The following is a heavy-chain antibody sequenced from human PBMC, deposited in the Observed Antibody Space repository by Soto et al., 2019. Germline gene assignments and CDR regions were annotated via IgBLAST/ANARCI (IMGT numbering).Heavy chain of an antibody. Sequence: QVQLVESGGGVVQPGRSLRLSCAASGFTFSSYGMHWVRQAPGKGLEWVAVVWYDGSNKYYADSVKGRFTNSRDNSKNTLYLQMNSLRAEDTAVYYCARDRYSSGWNDLDYWGQGTLVTVSS. CDR1: GFTFSSYG. J-gene: IGHJ4*02. CDR3: ARDRYSSGWNDLDY. V-gene: IGHV3-33*01. D-gene: IGHD6-19*01. CDR2: VWYDGSNK.